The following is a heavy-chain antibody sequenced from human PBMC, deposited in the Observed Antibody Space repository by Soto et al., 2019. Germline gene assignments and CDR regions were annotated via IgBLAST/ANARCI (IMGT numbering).Heavy chain of an antibody. CDR3: AKDIGGSGVHDS. Sequence: GGSLRLSCTTSGFTFDDYTMHWVRQPPGKGLEWVSGISWNSGAINYADSVKGRFSISRDNAESSLYLQMNSLRPEDTALYYCAKDIGGSGVHDSWGQGTLVTSPQ. CDR2: ISWNSGAI. CDR1: GFTFDDYT. J-gene: IGHJ4*02. D-gene: IGHD3-16*01. V-gene: IGHV3-9*01.